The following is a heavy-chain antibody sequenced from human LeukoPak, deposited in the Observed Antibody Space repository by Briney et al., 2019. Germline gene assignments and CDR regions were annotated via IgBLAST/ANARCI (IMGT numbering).Heavy chain of an antibody. CDR3: ARGANDILTGYYLFDY. CDR2: IYYSGST. Sequence: SGTLSLTCTVSGGSISSGGYYWSWIRQHPGKGLEWFGYIYYSGSTHYNPSLKSRVTISVDTSKNQFSLKLSSVTAADTDVYYCARGANDILTGYYLFDYWGREPWSPSPQ. V-gene: IGHV4-31*03. D-gene: IGHD3-9*01. CDR1: GGSISSGGYY. J-gene: IGHJ4*02.